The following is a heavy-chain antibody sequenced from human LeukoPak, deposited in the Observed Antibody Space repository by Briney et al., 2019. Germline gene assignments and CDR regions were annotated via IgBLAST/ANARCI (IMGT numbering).Heavy chain of an antibody. CDR1: GFTFSTYG. CDR2: IWHDGSYK. D-gene: IGHD6-19*01. Sequence: PGGSLRLSCAGSGFTFSTYGMHWVRQAPGKGLEWVAVIWHDGSYKYYADSVKGRFTISRDNSKNTLYLQMTSLTAEDTAVYYCARTVAGTHWYFDLWGRGTLVTVSS. J-gene: IGHJ2*01. V-gene: IGHV3-33*01. CDR3: ARTVAGTHWYFDL.